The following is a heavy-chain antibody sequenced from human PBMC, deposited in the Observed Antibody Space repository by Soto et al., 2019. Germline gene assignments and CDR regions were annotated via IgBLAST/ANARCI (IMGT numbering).Heavy chain of an antibody. J-gene: IGHJ4*02. CDR3: ARHTSGWGYFDY. CDR1: GGSISSSNW. CDR2: IYHSGST. V-gene: IGHV4-4*02. D-gene: IGHD6-19*01. Sequence: SETLSLTCAVSGGSISSSNWWSWVRQPPGKGLEWIGEIYHSGSTNYNPSLKSRVTISVDKSKNQFSRKLSSVTAADTAVYYCARHTSGWGYFDYWGQGTLVTVSS.